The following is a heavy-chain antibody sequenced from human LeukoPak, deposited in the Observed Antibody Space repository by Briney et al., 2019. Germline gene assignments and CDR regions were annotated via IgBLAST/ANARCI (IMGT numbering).Heavy chain of an antibody. J-gene: IGHJ4*02. CDR3: ARRPISYFEK. CDR2: IYYSGST. CDR1: ADSISSSSYF. V-gene: IGHV4-39*01. Sequence: PSQTLSLTCTLSADSISSSSYFWGWIRQPPGKGLEWIGSIYYSGSTFYNLSLKGRVTISVDTSKNQSSLKLSSVTAADTAVYYCARRPISYFEKWGQGTLVTVSS.